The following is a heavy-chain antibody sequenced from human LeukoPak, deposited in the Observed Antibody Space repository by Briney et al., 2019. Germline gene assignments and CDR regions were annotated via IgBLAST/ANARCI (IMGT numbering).Heavy chain of an antibody. CDR1: GYTLTGYY. D-gene: IGHD3-10*01. CDR3: ASHLGHYYGSGSPAYYYYMDV. V-gene: IGHV1-2*02. Sequence: ASVKVSCKASGYTLTGYYMNWVRQAPGQGLEWMGWINPNSGDTNYAQKFQGRVTMTRDKSISTAYMELSSLRSDDTAVYYCASHLGHYYGSGSPAYYYYMDVWGRGTTVTISS. J-gene: IGHJ6*03. CDR2: INPNSGDT.